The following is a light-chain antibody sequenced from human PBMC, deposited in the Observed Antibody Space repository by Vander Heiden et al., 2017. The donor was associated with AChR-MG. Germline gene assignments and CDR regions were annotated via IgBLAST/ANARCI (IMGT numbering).Light chain of an antibody. J-gene: IGKJ5*01. CDR2: DAS. CDR1: QGISSA. Sequence: ATQLTQSPSSLSASVGDRVTITCRASQGISSALAWYQQTPGKAPKVLIYDASSLQSGVPSRISGSGSGTDFTLTISSLQPEDFATYYCQQFKSYPITFGQGTRLEIK. CDR3: QQFKSYPIT. V-gene: IGKV1-13*02.